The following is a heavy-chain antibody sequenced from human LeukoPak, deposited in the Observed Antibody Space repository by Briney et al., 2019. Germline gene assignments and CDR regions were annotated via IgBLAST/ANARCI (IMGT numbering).Heavy chain of an antibody. D-gene: IGHD2-2*01. Sequence: GASVKVSCKASGGTFSSYAISWVRQAPGQGLEWMGGIIPIFGTANYAQKFQGRVTITADESTSTAYMELSSLRSEDTAVYYCARDPLYCSSTSCPLDYWGQGTLVTVSS. CDR1: GGTFSSYA. CDR3: ARDPLYCSSTSCPLDY. CDR2: IIPIFGTA. J-gene: IGHJ4*02. V-gene: IGHV1-69*13.